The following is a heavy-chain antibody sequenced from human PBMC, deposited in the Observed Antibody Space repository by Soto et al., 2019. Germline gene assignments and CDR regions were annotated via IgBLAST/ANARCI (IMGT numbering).Heavy chain of an antibody. CDR1: GGSISSGGYS. D-gene: IGHD6-19*01. CDR3: ARRGSSGWYLYYFDY. V-gene: IGHV4-30-2*01. J-gene: IGHJ4*02. Sequence: SETLSLTCAVSGGSISSGGYSWNWIRQPPGKGLEWIGYIYHSGYTYYTPSLKSRVTISVDKSKNQFSLKLSSVTAADTAVYYCARRGSSGWYLYYFDYWGQGTLVTVSS. CDR2: IYHSGYT.